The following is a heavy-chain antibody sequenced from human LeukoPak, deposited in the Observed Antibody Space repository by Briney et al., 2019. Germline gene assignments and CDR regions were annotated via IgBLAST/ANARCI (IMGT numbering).Heavy chain of an antibody. CDR2: INPNSCGT. D-gene: IGHD3-10*01. J-gene: IGHJ6*03. V-gene: IGHV1-2*02. CDR1: VYTFTGYY. CDR3: ARGFGQLYSYYYYMDV. Sequence: ASVKVSCKSSVYTFTGYYMHWVRQAPGQGLGGMGLINPNSCGTNYAHKFQGRVSRTRDTSNSTAYMELTRLSSDDTAVYYCARGFGQLYSYYYYMDVWGKGTTVTVSS.